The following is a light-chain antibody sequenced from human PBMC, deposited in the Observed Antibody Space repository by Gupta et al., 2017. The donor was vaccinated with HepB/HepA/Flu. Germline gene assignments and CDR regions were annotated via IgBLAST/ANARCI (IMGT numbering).Light chain of an antibody. Sequence: DIQMTQSPSSVPASVGDRVTITCRASQDISRYLAWYQQIPGKAPKLLIYETSSLHSGVPSRFSGSRSGTDFILTIYSLQPEDFATYYCQQSKSLPLTFGHGTRPEIK. CDR1: QDISRY. CDR3: QQSKSLPLT. J-gene: IGKJ5*01. CDR2: ETS. V-gene: IGKV1D-12*01.